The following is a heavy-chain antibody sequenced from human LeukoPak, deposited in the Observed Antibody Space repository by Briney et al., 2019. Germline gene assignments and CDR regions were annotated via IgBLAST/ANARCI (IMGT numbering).Heavy chain of an antibody. CDR3: ARALSGGFSFDI. Sequence: GGSLRLSCAASGFTFSSYSMNWVRQAPGKGLEWVSSISSSSSYIYYADSVRGRFTISRDNAKNSLYLQMNSLRAEDTAVYYCARALSGGFSFDIWGQGTMVTVSS. J-gene: IGHJ3*02. CDR1: GFTFSSYS. CDR2: ISSSSSYI. D-gene: IGHD1-26*01. V-gene: IGHV3-21*01.